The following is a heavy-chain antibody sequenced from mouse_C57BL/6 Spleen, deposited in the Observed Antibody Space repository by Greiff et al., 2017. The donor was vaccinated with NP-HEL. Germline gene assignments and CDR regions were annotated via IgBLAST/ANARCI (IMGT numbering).Heavy chain of an antibody. D-gene: IGHD1-1*01. J-gene: IGHJ3*01. V-gene: IGHV3-6*01. CDR3: AKLRFFFAD. CDR2: ISYDGSN. CDR1: GYSITSGYF. Sequence: EVKLMESGPGLVKPSQSLSLTCSVTGYSITSGYFWNWIRQFPGNKLEWMGYISYDGSNNYNPSLKNRISITRDTSKNQFFLKLNSVTTEDTATYYCAKLRFFFADWGQGTLVTVSA.